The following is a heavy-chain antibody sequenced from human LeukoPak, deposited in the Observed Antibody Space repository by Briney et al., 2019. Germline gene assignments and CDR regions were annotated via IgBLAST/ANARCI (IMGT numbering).Heavy chain of an antibody. J-gene: IGHJ3*02. D-gene: IGHD1-26*01. V-gene: IGHV3-23*01. CDR3: GKNRYSGSLSPFDI. CDR1: KFAFSSYA. CDR2: ISGGGGDT. Sequence: GGSLRLSCAASKFAFSSYAMSWVRQAPGKGLEWVSAISGGGGDTYYADSVKGRFTISRDNSKNTLYLQVNSLRAEDTAVNYCGKNRYSGSLSPFDIWGQGTMVTVSS.